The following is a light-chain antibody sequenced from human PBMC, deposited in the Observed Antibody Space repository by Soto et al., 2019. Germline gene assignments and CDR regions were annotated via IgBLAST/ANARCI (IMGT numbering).Light chain of an antibody. V-gene: IGLV2-14*01. J-gene: IGLJ1*01. CDR1: SSDVGYSNY. CDR2: DVS. Sequence: QFVLTQPASVSGSPGQSIAISCTGTSSDVGYSNYVSWYQQLPGKAPKLMIYDVSDRPSGVSNRFSGSKSGSTASLTISGLQAEDEADYYCSSYTSSSLYVFGSGTKVTVL. CDR3: SSYTSSSLYV.